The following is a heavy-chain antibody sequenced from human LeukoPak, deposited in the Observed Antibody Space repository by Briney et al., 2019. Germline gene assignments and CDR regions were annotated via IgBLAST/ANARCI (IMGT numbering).Heavy chain of an antibody. CDR2: ISSSSSYI. D-gene: IGHD5-24*01. V-gene: IGHV3-21*01. Sequence: GGSLRLSCAASGFTFSSYEMNWVRQAPGKGLEWVSSISSSSSYIYYADSVKGRFTISRDNAKNSLYLQMNSLRAEDTAVYYCAREDGYTSTFDYWGQGTLVTVSS. CDR1: GFTFSSYE. CDR3: AREDGYTSTFDY. J-gene: IGHJ4*02.